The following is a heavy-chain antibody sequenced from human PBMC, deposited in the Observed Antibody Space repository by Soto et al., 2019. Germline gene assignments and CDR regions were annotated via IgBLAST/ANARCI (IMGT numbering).Heavy chain of an antibody. D-gene: IGHD1-26*01. Sequence: GGSLRLSYAASGFTFSSYSMNWVRQAPGKGLEWVSSISSSSSYIYYADSVKGRFTISRDNAKNSLYLQMNSLRAEDTAVYYCASPSYSGSSYFDYWGQGTLVTVSS. CDR2: ISSSSSYI. J-gene: IGHJ4*02. CDR1: GFTFSSYS. V-gene: IGHV3-21*01. CDR3: ASPSYSGSSYFDY.